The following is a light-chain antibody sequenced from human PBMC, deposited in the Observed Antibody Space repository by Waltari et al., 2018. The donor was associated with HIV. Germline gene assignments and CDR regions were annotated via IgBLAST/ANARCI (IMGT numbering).Light chain of an antibody. CDR2: DNN. V-gene: IGLV1-51*01. CDR3: GTWDSSLSAVV. CDR1: TSNIGNNY. Sequence: QSVLTQPPSVSAAPGQKVTISCSGSTSNIGNNYVSWYQQLPGTAPKPLISDNNTRPSGMPDRFSGSKSGTSATLGITGLQTGDEADYYCGTWDSSLSAVVFGGGTKLTVL. J-gene: IGLJ2*01.